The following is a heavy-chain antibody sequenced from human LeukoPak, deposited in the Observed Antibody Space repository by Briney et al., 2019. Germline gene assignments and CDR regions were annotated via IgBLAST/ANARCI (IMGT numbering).Heavy chain of an antibody. CDR1: GVSVCGLY. Sequence: SVTVSLTCSVSGVSVCGLYWSWLRQTAGGGLVGIGHIYGSGDTNYNPSLQSRVTLLVDTSKNQVSLRLRSVTDADTALYYCARDRGFQADNNKWHAWYDPWGQGTLVTVSS. CDR3: ARDRGFQADNNKWHAWYDP. J-gene: IGHJ5*02. V-gene: IGHV4-4*07. CDR2: IYGSGDT. D-gene: IGHD1/OR15-1a*01.